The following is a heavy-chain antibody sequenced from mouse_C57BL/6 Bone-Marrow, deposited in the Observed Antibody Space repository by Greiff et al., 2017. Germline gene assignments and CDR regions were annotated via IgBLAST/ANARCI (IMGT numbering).Heavy chain of an antibody. CDR1: GYTFTSYW. Sequence: QVQLQQPGAELVMPGASVKLSCKASGYTFTSYWMNWVKQRPGQGLEWIGAIDTSDSYTNSTQKFKGKSTLTVDKSSSTAYLQLSSLTSEDSAVYYCARDLIITTVEATDYWGQGTTLTVSS. J-gene: IGHJ2*01. CDR2: IDTSDSYT. CDR3: ARDLIITTVEATDY. V-gene: IGHV1-69*01. D-gene: IGHD1-1*01.